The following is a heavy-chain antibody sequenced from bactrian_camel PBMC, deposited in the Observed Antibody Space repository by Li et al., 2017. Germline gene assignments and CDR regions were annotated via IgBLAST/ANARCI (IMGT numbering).Heavy chain of an antibody. J-gene: IGHJ4*01. D-gene: IGHD2*01. CDR2: DGDT. CDR1: GFTFGSHF. V-gene: IGHV3S19*01. Sequence: VQLVESGGDLVQPGGTLRLSCVTSGFTFGSHFIHWIRQAPGKGLEWVATDGDTTYTDSVKGRFTISRDNAKNTLYLQMNSLKLEDTAVYYCVSLVGRPLVHQGTQVTVS.